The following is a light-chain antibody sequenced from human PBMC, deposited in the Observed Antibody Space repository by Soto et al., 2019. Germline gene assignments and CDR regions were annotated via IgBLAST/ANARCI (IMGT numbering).Light chain of an antibody. CDR1: QDISFY. Sequence: DIQMTQSPSSLSASIGDRVTITCRASQDISFYLNWYQQKPGKAPELLIYDASNLRTGVPSRFSGGGSGTHFTFTISSLQPEDVATYFCQHYDNLPFTFGPGTKVDIK. V-gene: IGKV1-33*01. CDR3: QHYDNLPFT. CDR2: DAS. J-gene: IGKJ3*01.